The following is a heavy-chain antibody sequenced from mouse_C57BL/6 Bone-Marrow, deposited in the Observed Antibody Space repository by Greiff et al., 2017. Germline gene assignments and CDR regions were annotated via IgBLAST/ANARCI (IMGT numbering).Heavy chain of an antibody. Sequence: QVQLQQSGSELRSPGSSVQLSCKDFDSEVFPIAYMSWVRQKPGHGFEWIGGILPSIGRTIYGEKFEDKATLDADTLSNTAYLELNSRTSEDSAIYDCARGGYYSNYARFAYWGQGTLVTVSA. D-gene: IGHD2-5*01. CDR2: ILPSIGRT. V-gene: IGHV15-2*01. CDR1: DSEVFPIAY. CDR3: ARGGYYSNYARFAY. J-gene: IGHJ3*01.